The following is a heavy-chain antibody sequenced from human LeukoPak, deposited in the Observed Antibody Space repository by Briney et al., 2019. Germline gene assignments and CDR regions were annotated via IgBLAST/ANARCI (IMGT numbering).Heavy chain of an antibody. J-gene: IGHJ4*02. CDR3: ARLLLEIYYYGSGSYYNLDY. V-gene: IGHV4-34*01. Sequence: SETLSLTCAVYGGSFSGYYWSWIRQPPGKGLEWIGEINHSGSTNYNPSLKSRVTISVDTSKNQFSPKLSSVTAADTAVYYCARLLLEIYYYGSGSYYNLDYWGQGTLVTVSS. D-gene: IGHD3-10*01. CDR1: GGSFSGYY. CDR2: INHSGST.